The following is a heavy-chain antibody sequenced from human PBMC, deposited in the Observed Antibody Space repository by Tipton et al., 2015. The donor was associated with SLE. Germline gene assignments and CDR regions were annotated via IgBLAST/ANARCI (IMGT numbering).Heavy chain of an antibody. CDR1: GGSISSGSHY. Sequence: TLSLTCTVSGGSISSGSHYWSWIRQPAGKGLEWIGRIYTSGSTNYNPSLKSRVTISVATSKHRFSLKLSSVTAADTAVYYCARDPVAGRGIDYWGQGTLVTVSS. D-gene: IGHD6-19*01. J-gene: IGHJ4*02. V-gene: IGHV4-61*02. CDR3: ARDPVAGRGIDY. CDR2: IYTSGST.